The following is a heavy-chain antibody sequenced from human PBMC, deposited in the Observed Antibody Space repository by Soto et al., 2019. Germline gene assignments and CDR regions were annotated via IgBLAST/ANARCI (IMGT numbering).Heavy chain of an antibody. D-gene: IGHD3-22*01. CDR1: GDGVSSNSAA. J-gene: IGHJ4*02. Sequence: SQTLSLTCAISGDGVSSNSAAWNWIRQSPSRGLEWLGRTYYRSQWLNDYADSLESRITVKPDTSKNQSSLELDSVSPEATAVNYCAREQGYYHDSSGSFVYWGLGTLVTVAS. CDR3: AREQGYYHDSSGSFVY. CDR2: TYYRSQWLN. V-gene: IGHV6-1*01.